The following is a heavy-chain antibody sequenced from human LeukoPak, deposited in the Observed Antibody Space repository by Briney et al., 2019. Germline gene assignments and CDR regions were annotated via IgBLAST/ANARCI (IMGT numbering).Heavy chain of an antibody. D-gene: IGHD2-2*01. CDR1: GYSFTSYW. CDR3: AGSTSWAPHRYYYYMDV. J-gene: IGHJ6*03. CDR2: IYPGDSDT. Sequence: GESLKISCKGSGYSFTSYWIGWVRQMPGKGLEWMGIIYPGDSDTRYSPSFQGQVTISADKSISTAYLQWSSLKASDTAMYCCAGSTSWAPHRYYYYMDVWGKGTTVTVSS. V-gene: IGHV5-51*01.